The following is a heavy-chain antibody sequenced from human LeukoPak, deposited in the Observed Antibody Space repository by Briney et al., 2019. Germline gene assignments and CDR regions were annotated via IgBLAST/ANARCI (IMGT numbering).Heavy chain of an antibody. D-gene: IGHD3-9*01. Sequence: PGGSLRLSCAASGFTFSSNGMNWVRQAPGKGLEWVSSISSSSSYKFNADSVKGRFTISRDNAKNSLYLQMNSLRAEDTAVYYCAKDLTDYDILTGYYMAPYNWFDPWGQGTLVTVSS. J-gene: IGHJ5*02. CDR2: ISSSSSYK. V-gene: IGHV3-21*04. CDR3: AKDLTDYDILTGYYMAPYNWFDP. CDR1: GFTFSSNG.